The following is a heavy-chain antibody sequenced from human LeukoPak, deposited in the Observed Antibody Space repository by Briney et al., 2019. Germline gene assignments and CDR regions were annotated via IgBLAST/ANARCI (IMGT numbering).Heavy chain of an antibody. V-gene: IGHV3-30*02. Sequence: PGGSLRLSCETSGFLFSGFGMHWVRQSPGKALEWIAFISYDGSKKYYGDSVKGRFTISRDSSKNILYLQMNNLRAEDTAVYYCAKSHSSSYYYDAFDIWGQGTMVTVSS. J-gene: IGHJ3*02. CDR3: AKSHSSSYYYDAFDI. D-gene: IGHD3-22*01. CDR1: GFLFSGFG. CDR2: ISYDGSKK.